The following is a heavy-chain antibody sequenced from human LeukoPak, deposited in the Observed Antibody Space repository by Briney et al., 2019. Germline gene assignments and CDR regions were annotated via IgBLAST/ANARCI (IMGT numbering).Heavy chain of an antibody. D-gene: IGHD3-22*01. CDR2: ISYDGSNK. J-gene: IGHJ4*02. Sequence: GGSLRLSCAASGFTFSSYAMHWVRQAPGKGPEWVAVISYDGSNKYYADSVKGRFTISRDNSKNTLYLQMNSLRAEDTAVYYCARYTMIFDYWGQGTLVTVSS. V-gene: IGHV3-30*01. CDR3: ARYTMIFDY. CDR1: GFTFSSYA.